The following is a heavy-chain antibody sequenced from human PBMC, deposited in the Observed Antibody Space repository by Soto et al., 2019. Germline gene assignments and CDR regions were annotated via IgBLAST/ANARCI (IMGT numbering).Heavy chain of an antibody. Sequence: EVQLLESGGGLGQPGGSLRLSCAASGFTFSSYAMSWVRQAPGKGLEWVSAISGSGGSTYYADSVKGRFTISRDNSKNTLYLQMNSLRAEDTAVYYCAKDHGKTIFGVASFDYWGQGTLVTVSS. J-gene: IGHJ4*02. D-gene: IGHD3-3*01. CDR1: GFTFSSYA. V-gene: IGHV3-23*01. CDR3: AKDHGKTIFGVASFDY. CDR2: ISGSGGST.